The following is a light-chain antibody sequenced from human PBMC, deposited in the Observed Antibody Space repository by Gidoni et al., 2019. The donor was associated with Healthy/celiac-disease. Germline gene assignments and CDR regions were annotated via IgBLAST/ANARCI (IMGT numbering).Light chain of an antibody. CDR3: QQYNNWPPLT. J-gene: IGKJ4*01. V-gene: IGKV3-15*01. Sequence: EIVMTQSPATLSVSPGERATLSCRASQSVSSNLAWYQQTPGQAPRRLIYGAATRATGIPARFSGSGSGTEFTLTISSLQSEDFAVYYCQQYNNWPPLTFXGXTKVEIK. CDR1: QSVSSN. CDR2: GAA.